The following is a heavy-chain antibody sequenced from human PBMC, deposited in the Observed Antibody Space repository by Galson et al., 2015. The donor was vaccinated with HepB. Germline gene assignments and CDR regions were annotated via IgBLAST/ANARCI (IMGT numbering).Heavy chain of an antibody. Sequence: LRLSCAASGFTFSSYAMSWIRQPPGKGLEWIGEINHSGSTNYNPSLKSRVTISVDTSKNQFSLKLSSVTAADTAVYYCASGRTVCDYWGQGTLVTVSS. CDR1: GFTFSSYA. V-gene: IGHV4-34*01. J-gene: IGHJ4*02. D-gene: IGHD4-11*01. CDR3: ASGRTVCDY. CDR2: INHSGST.